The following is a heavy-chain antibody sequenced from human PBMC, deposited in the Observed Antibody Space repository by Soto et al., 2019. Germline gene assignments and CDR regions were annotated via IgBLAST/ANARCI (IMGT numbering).Heavy chain of an antibody. CDR2: IHYRGGT. Sequence: SETLSPTCTDSGGSINNAVAYWGWVRQHPGKGLEWIGYIHYRGGTSYNPSLKSRGSISLDTSGHHFSLKLTSVTAADTAVYYCARCRDAFGFDSWGQGNLVTGSS. D-gene: IGHD2-15*01. V-gene: IGHV4-31*03. J-gene: IGHJ4*02. CDR3: ARCRDAFGFDS. CDR1: GGSINNAVAY.